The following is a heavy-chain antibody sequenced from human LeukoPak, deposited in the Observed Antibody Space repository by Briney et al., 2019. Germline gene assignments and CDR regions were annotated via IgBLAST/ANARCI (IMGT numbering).Heavy chain of an antibody. CDR2: IYTSGST. CDR3: ARDGYCSSTSCYHPLDPNWFDP. J-gene: IGHJ5*02. Sequence: SETLSLTCTVSGGSISSYYWSWIRQPAGKGLEWIGRIYTSGSTNYNPSLKSRVTMSVDTSKNQFSLKLSSVTAADTAVCYCARDGYCSSTSCYHPLDPNWFDPWGQGTLVTVSS. CDR1: GGSISSYY. D-gene: IGHD2-2*03. V-gene: IGHV4-4*07.